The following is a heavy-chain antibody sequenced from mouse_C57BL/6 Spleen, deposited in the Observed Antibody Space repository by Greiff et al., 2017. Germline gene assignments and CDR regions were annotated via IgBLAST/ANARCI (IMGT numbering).Heavy chain of an antibody. D-gene: IGHD1-1*01. CDR2: IDPSDSET. CDR3: ATKRRYYLDY. Sequence: QVQLQQPGAELVRPGSSVKLSCKASGYTFTSYWMHWVKQRPIQGLEWIGNIDPSDSETHYNQKFKDKATLTVDKSSSTAYMQLSSLTSEDSEVYYCATKRRYYLDYWGQGTTLTVSS. J-gene: IGHJ2*01. CDR1: GYTFTSYW. V-gene: IGHV1-52*01.